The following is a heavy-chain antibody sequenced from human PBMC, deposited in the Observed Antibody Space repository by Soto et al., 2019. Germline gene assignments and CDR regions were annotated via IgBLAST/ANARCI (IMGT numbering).Heavy chain of an antibody. CDR2: IIPVFGTT. D-gene: IGHD1-26*01. CDR1: GGTLNSYT. V-gene: IGHV1-69*01. Sequence: QVQLVQSGAEVKKPGSSVRVSCKASGGTLNSYTISWVRQAPGQGLEWMGGIIPVFGTTDYAQKFQGRVTITADQSTGTAYMHLFSLRSEATAIYYCSISNSYGSGDFWGQGTRVTVSS. J-gene: IGHJ4*02. CDR3: SISNSYGSGDF.